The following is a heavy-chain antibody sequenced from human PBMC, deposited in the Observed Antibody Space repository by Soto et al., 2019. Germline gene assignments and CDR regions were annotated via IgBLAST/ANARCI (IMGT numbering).Heavy chain of an antibody. CDR3: ARDLDYGDYPCDNWFDP. Sequence: ASVKVSCKASGYTFTSYGISWVRQAPGQGLEWMGWISAYNGNTNYAQKLQGRVTMTTDTSTSTAYMELRSLRSDDTAVYYCARDLDYGDYPCDNWFDPWGQGTLVTVSS. CDR2: ISAYNGNT. J-gene: IGHJ5*02. CDR1: GYTFTSYG. D-gene: IGHD4-17*01. V-gene: IGHV1-18*01.